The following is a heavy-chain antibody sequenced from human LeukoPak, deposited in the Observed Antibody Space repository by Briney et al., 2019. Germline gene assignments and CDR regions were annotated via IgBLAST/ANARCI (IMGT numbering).Heavy chain of an antibody. CDR3: AKVGSVSGTNFDYFDY. D-gene: IGHD1-1*01. CDR2: IDNKGGRT. V-gene: IGHV3-23*01. CDR1: GFTFSSYA. Sequence: GGSLRLSCAASGFTFSSYAMSWVRQAPGKGLEWVSTIDNKGGRTYYGDSVRGRFAISRDNSKNTLYLQINSLRAEDTAVYFCAKVGSVSGTNFDYFDYWGQGTLVSVSS. J-gene: IGHJ4*02.